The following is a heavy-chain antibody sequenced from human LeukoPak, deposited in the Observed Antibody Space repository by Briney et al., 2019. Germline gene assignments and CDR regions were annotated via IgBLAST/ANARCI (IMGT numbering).Heavy chain of an antibody. CDR3: ARELAVAGFDY. D-gene: IGHD6-19*01. Sequence: GGSLRLSCAAPGFTFNSYWMSWVRQAPGKGLEWVANIKQDGSEKYYVDSVKGRFTISRDNTKNSLYLQMNSLRAEDTAVYYCARELAVAGFDYWGQGTLVTVSS. CDR2: IKQDGSEK. CDR1: GFTFNSYW. V-gene: IGHV3-7*04. J-gene: IGHJ4*02.